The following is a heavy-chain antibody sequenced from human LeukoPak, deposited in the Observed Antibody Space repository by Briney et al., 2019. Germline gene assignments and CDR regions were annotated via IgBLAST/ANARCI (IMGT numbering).Heavy chain of an antibody. D-gene: IGHD2-8*01. CDR1: GYTFTSYA. V-gene: IGHV1-3*03. CDR3: ARQFSNGFDP. J-gene: IGHJ5*02. Sequence: GASVKVSCKASGYTFTSYAIHWVRQAPGQRLEWMGWINPGNGHTKYSREFQDRVTFTSDTSASTAYMKPRSLRSDDMGVFYCARQFSNGFDPWGQGTLVTVSS. CDR2: INPGNGHT.